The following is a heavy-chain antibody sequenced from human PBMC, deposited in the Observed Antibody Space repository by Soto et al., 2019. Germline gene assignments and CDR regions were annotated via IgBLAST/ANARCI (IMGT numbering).Heavy chain of an antibody. D-gene: IGHD3-3*01. CDR2: ISGSGDNT. CDR3: AKDSAILGVKHRYGLDA. Sequence: EVQLLESGGGLVQPGGSLRLSCAASGFTFSSYAMSWVRQAPGKGLEWVSGISGSGDNTYYPDAVKGRITISRDNSRNTLNLQMNSLRAEDTAVYYCAKDSAILGVKHRYGLDARGQGTTVTVSS. CDR1: GFTFSSYA. V-gene: IGHV3-23*01. J-gene: IGHJ6*02.